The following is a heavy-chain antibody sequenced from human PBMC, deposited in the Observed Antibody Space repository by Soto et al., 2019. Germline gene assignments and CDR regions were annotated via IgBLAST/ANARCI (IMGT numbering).Heavy chain of an antibody. D-gene: IGHD3-22*01. CDR1: GFTLSRNG. CDR3: ARDYGDRGYDS. J-gene: IGHJ4*02. V-gene: IGHV3-33*01. CDR2: LWNDGNTK. Sequence: QVQLVESGGGVVQPGTSLSLSCAASGFTLSRNGMHWVRQAPGKGLEWVAILWNDGNTKYYADSVQGRFDISSDSSKNTLYLQMNILRVEDTAVYYCARDYGDRGYDSWGQGTLVTVSS.